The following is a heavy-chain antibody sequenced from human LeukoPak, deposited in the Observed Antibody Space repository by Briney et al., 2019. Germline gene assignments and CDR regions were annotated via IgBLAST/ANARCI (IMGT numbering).Heavy chain of an antibody. CDR2: ISSSSSTI. Sequence: GGSLRLSCAASGFSFSGYSMNWVRQAPGKGLERVSYISSSSSTIYYADSLHSRFTASRDNAKNSLYLQMNSLRDEDTAVYYCARSMVRGVRLQNFCFDYWGQGTLVTVSS. V-gene: IGHV3-48*02. CDR1: GFSFSGYS. CDR3: ARSMVRGVRLQNFCFDY. J-gene: IGHJ4*02. D-gene: IGHD3-10*01.